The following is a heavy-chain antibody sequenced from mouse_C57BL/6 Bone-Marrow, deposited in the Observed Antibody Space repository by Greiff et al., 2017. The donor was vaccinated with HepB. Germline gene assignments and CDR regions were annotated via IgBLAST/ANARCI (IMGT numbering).Heavy chain of an antibody. CDR2: IYPGSGNT. CDR1: GYTFTDYY. V-gene: IGHV1-76*01. D-gene: IGHD2-14*01. Sequence: VQLQQSGAELVRPGASVKLSCKASGYTFTDYYINWVKQRPGQGLEWIARIYPGSGNTYYNEKFKGKATLTAEKSSSTAYMQLSSLTSEDSAVYFCARGVRQGYWGQGTTLTVSS. CDR3: ARGVRQGY. J-gene: IGHJ2*01.